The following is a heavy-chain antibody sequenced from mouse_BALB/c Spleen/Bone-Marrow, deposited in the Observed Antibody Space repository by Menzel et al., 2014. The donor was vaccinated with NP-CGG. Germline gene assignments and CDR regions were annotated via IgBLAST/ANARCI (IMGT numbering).Heavy chain of an antibody. CDR1: GFTFSSYA. CDR2: ISSGGSDT. V-gene: IGHV5-9-3*01. CDR3: ARRSDLRASMDY. J-gene: IGHJ4*01. Sequence: EVQAVESGGGLVKPGGSLKLSCTTSGFTFSSYAMSWVRQTPEKRLEWVAVISSGGSDTYYPDSVKGRFTVSRDNAKNTLYLQMSSLRSEDTALYYCARRSDLRASMDYWGQGTSVTVSS. D-gene: IGHD3-1*01.